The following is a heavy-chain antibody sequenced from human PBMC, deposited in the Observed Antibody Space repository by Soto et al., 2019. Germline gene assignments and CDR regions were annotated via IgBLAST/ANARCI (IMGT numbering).Heavy chain of an antibody. CDR2: ISHSSDTI. CDR3: TRYASGSKYRVPFDY. D-gene: IGHD3-16*01. J-gene: IGHJ4*02. Sequence: GGLLRLSCGAAGFRFGAHIMNCVRQASGKRLEWVSYISHSSDTIYYADSVKGRFIISRDNDKSSLYLQMNSLRPEDAAVYYCTRYASGSKYRVPFDYWCQGTLVTVSS. CDR1: GFRFGAHI. V-gene: IGHV3-48*01.